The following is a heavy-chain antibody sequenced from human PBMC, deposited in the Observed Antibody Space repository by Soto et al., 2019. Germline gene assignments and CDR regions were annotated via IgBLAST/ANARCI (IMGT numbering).Heavy chain of an antibody. CDR1: GGSFSGYY. D-gene: IGHD2-21*02. CDR3: ARSPMGLLFRYYFDY. V-gene: IGHV4-34*01. CDR2: INHSGRT. J-gene: IGHJ4*02. Sequence: QVQLQQWGAGLLKPSETLSLTCAVYGGSFSGYYWSWIRQPPGKGLEWIGQINHSGRTNYTPSLKSRVTKSVDTSKNQFSLKLSSVTAADTAVYYCARSPMGLLFRYYFDYWGQGTLVTVSS.